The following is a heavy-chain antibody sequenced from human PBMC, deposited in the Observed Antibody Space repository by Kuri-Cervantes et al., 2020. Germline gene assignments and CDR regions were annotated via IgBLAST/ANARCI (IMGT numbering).Heavy chain of an antibody. CDR2: ISAYNGNT. J-gene: IGHJ5*02. Sequence: ASVKVSCKASGGTFSSCAISWVRQAPGQGLEWMGWISAYNGNTNYAQKLQGRVTMTTDTSTSTAYMELRSLRSDDTAVYYCARSYGEQWLGKYNWFDPWGQGTLVTVSS. V-gene: IGHV1-18*01. CDR1: GGTFSSCA. CDR3: ARSYGEQWLGKYNWFDP. D-gene: IGHD6-19*01.